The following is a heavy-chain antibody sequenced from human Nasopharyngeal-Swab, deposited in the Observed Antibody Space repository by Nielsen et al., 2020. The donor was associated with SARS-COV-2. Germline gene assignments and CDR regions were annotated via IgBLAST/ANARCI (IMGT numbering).Heavy chain of an antibody. D-gene: IGHD6-19*01. CDR1: GYTFTSYG. Sequence: ASVKVSCKASGYTFTSYGISWVRQAPGQGLEWMGWISAYNGNTNYAHKLQGRVTMTTDTSTSTAYMELRSLRSDDTAVYYCAREWLDYYYYYGMDVWGQGTTVTVSS. V-gene: IGHV1-18*01. J-gene: IGHJ6*02. CDR2: ISAYNGNT. CDR3: AREWLDYYYYYGMDV.